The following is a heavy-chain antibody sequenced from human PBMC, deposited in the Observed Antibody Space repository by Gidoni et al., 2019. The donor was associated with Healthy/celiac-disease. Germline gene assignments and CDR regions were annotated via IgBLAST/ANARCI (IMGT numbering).Heavy chain of an antibody. J-gene: IGHJ3*02. CDR1: GGTFSSYA. D-gene: IGHD2-15*01. CDR2: IIPIFGTA. Sequence: QVQLVQSGAEVQKPGSSVQVSCTASGGTFSSYAISWVRQAPGQGLEWMGGIIPIFGTANYAQKFQGRVTITADESTSTAYMELSSLRSEDTAVYYCANLGYCSGGSCPRAFDIWGQGTMVTVSS. V-gene: IGHV1-69*01. CDR3: ANLGYCSGGSCPRAFDI.